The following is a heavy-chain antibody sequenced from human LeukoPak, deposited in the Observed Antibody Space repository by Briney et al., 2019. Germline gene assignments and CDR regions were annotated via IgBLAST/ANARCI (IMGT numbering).Heavy chain of an antibody. V-gene: IGHV4-59*11. J-gene: IGHJ4*02. CDR2: IHYTGST. CDR3: ASVDDEGYSDS. CDR1: GGSISGHF. D-gene: IGHD3-22*01. Sequence: SETLSLTCIVSGGSISGHFWSWIRRPPGKGLEWIGYIHYTGSTKYSPSLESRLTISVDTSKNQFSLKLSSVTAADTAVYYCASVDDEGYSDSWGQGTLVTVSS.